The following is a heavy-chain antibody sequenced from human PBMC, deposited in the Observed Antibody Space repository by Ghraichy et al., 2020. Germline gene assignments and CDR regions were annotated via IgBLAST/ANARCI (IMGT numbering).Heavy chain of an antibody. CDR2: ISSSSSYI. V-gene: IGHV3-21*01. CDR1: GFTFSSYS. CDR3: ARDVDSGSYSQDYYYYGMDV. Sequence: GGSLRLSCAASGFTFSSYSMNWVRQAPGKGLEWVSSISSSSSYIYYADSVKGRFTISRDNAKNSLYLQMNSLRAEDTAVYYCARDVDSGSYSQDYYYYGMDVWGQGTTVTVSS. J-gene: IGHJ6*02. D-gene: IGHD1-26*01.